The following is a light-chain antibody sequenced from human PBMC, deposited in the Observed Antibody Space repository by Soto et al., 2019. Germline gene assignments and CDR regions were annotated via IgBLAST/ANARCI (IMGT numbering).Light chain of an antibody. CDR3: SSYTSASTLYV. V-gene: IGLV2-14*01. Sequence: QSVLTQPASVSGSPGQSITISCTGTSSDIGDYNYVSWYQQHPGKAPTLIIYEVSNRPSGLSHRFSGSKSDNTASLTISGLQAEDEADYYCSSYTSASTLYVFGTGTKLTVL. CDR1: SSDIGDYNY. CDR2: EVS. J-gene: IGLJ1*01.